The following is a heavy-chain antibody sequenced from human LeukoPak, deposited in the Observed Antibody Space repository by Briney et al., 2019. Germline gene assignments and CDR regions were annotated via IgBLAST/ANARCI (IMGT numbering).Heavy chain of an antibody. Sequence: ETLSLTCTVSGGSISSSSYHWGWIRQPPGKGVEWNGNIYYSGSTYYHPSRRIRVTISLDKYQNQFSLKLNSVTAANRAVYYCARQTGSYYTPFETCGQGNLVT. D-gene: IGHD1-26*01. CDR1: GGSISSSSYH. CDR2: IYYSGST. J-gene: IGHJ5*02. CDR3: ARQTGSYYTPFET. V-gene: IGHV4-39*01.